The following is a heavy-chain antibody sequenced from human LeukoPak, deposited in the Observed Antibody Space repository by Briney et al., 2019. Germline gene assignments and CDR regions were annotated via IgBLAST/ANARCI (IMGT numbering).Heavy chain of an antibody. CDR1: GGSISSSSYY. D-gene: IGHD1-26*01. V-gene: IGHV4-39*01. CDR3: ARIHSGSYPWWFDH. J-gene: IGHJ5*02. Sequence: PSETLSLTCTVSGGSISSSSYYWGWIRQPPGKGLEWIGSIYYSGSTYYNPSLKSRVTISVDTSKNQFSLKLSSVTAADTAVYYCARIHSGSYPWWFDHWGQGTLVTVSS. CDR2: IYYSGST.